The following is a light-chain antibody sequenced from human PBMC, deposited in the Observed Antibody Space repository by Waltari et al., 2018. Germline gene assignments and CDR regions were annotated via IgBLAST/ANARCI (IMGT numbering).Light chain of an antibody. Sequence: EIVLTQSPGTLSLSPGERATLSCRASQTVRATYLAWYQQKPGQAPTLVIHDTTSRATSIPNRFSMSRAGADFSITISSLEPEDFAVYYCQQYDISPLTFGGGTKVE. CDR2: DTT. V-gene: IGKV3-20*01. CDR1: QTVRATY. J-gene: IGKJ4*01. CDR3: QQYDISPLT.